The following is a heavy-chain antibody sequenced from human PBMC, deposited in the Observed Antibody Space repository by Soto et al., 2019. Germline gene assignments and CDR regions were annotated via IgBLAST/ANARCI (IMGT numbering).Heavy chain of an antibody. D-gene: IGHD3-22*01. CDR1: GFTFSSYG. J-gene: IGHJ4*02. V-gene: IGHV3-33*01. CDR3: ARDRASGYPDY. Sequence: QVQLVESGGGVVQPGRSLRLSCAASGFTFSSYGMHWVRQAPGKGLEWVAVIWYDGSNKYYADSVKGRFTISRDNSKNTLYLQMNSLRAEDTAVYYCARDRASGYPDYWGQGTLVTVSS. CDR2: IWYDGSNK.